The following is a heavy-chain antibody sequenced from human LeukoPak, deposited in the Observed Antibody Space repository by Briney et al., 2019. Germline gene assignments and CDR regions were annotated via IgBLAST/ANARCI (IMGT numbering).Heavy chain of an antibody. CDR3: AKDRYCSGGSCPLNWFDP. V-gene: IGHV3-53*01. Sequence: RGSLRLSCAASGFTVSSNYMSWVRQAPGKGLEWVSVIYSGGSTYYADSVKGRFTISRDNSKNTLYLQMNSLRAEDTAVYYCAKDRYCSGGSCPLNWFDPWGQGTLVTVSS. CDR1: GFTVSSNY. CDR2: IYSGGST. D-gene: IGHD2-15*01. J-gene: IGHJ5*02.